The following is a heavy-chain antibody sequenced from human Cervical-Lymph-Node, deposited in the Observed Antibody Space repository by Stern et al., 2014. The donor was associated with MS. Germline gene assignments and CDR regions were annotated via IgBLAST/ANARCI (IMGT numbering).Heavy chain of an antibody. J-gene: IGHJ4*02. Sequence: EVQLVQSGAELIRPGESLKISCKASGYKFSIYWIAWVRQMPGKGLEWMGIIYPGDSDTRYSPAFKGEVPLSADKSTSTAYLQWSSLNASDTAMYFCARQTTAWASDVWGQGTLVTVSS. V-gene: IGHV5-51*01. CDR2: IYPGDSDT. CDR3: ARQTTAWASDV. D-gene: IGHD1-14*01. CDR1: GYKFSIYW.